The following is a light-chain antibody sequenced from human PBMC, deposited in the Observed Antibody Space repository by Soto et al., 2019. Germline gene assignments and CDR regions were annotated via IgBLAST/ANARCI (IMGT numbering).Light chain of an antibody. CDR1: QSISSW. CDR3: P. J-gene: IGKJ1*01. V-gene: IGKV1-5*01. Sequence: DIQMTQSPSTLSASVGDRVTITCRASQSISSWLAWYQQKPGKAPRLLIYDASSLESGVPSRFSGSGSGTEFTLTISSLQPDDFATYYGPFGQGTKV. CDR2: DAS.